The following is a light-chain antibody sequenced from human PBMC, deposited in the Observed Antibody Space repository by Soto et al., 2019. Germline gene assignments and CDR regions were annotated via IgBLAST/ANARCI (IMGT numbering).Light chain of an antibody. CDR3: LQHNSYPFT. CDR2: EIS. J-gene: IGKJ3*01. CDR1: QGVSSS. Sequence: DIQMTQSPSSLSASAGDRVTITCRASQGVSSSLDWYQQKPGKAPKRLIYEISSLQSGVPSRFSGSGSGTEFTLTISSLQPEDFATYYCLQHNSYPFTFGPGTKVDIK. V-gene: IGKV1-17*01.